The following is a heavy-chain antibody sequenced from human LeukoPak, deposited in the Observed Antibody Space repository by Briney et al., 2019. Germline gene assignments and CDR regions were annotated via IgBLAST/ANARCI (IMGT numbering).Heavy chain of an antibody. Sequence: GASVKVSCKASGYTFSSYGINWVRQAPGQGLEWMGGIIPIFGTANYAQKFQGRVTITADESTSTAYMELSSLRSEDTAVYYCARFGSADTAPLRAYYFDYWGQGTLVTVSS. CDR3: ARFGSADTAPLRAYYFDY. CDR1: GYTFSSYG. J-gene: IGHJ4*02. CDR2: IIPIFGTA. V-gene: IGHV1-69*13. D-gene: IGHD5-18*01.